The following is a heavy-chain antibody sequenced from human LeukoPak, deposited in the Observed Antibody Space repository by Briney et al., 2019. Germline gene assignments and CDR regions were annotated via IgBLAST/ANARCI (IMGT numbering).Heavy chain of an antibody. CDR3: AKDLKWELHTMAFDY. Sequence: PGGSLRLSCAASGFTFDDYAMHWVRQAPGKGLEWVSGISWNSGSIGYADSVKGRFTISRDSAKDSLYLQMNSLRAEDTALYYCAKDLKWELHTMAFDYWGQGTLVTVSS. CDR2: ISWNSGSI. D-gene: IGHD1-26*01. J-gene: IGHJ4*02. V-gene: IGHV3-9*01. CDR1: GFTFDDYA.